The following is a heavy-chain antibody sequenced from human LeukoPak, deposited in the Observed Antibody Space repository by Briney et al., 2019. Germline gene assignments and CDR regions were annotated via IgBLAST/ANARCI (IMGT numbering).Heavy chain of an antibody. J-gene: IGHJ6*04. D-gene: IGHD6-13*01. Sequence: GASVKVSCKASGGTFSSYAISWVRQAPGQGLEWMGGIIPIFGTANYAQKFQGGVTITADESTSTAYMELSSLRSEDTAVYYCARDTGIAAAGGSYYYYGMDVWGKGTTVTVSS. CDR2: IIPIFGTA. V-gene: IGHV1-69*13. CDR3: ARDTGIAAAGGSYYYYGMDV. CDR1: GGTFSSYA.